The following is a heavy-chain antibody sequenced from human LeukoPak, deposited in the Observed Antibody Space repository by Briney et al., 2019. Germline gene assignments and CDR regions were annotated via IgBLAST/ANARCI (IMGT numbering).Heavy chain of an antibody. V-gene: IGHV3-33*01. Sequence: GGSLRLSCAASGFTFSSYGMHWVRQAPGKGLEWVAVIWYDGSNKYYADSVKGRFTISRDNSKNTLYLQMNSLRAEDTAVYYCARDPVGGRPDYWGQGTLVTVSS. CDR1: GFTFSSYG. CDR3: ARDPVGGRPDY. D-gene: IGHD1-26*01. CDR2: IWYDGSNK. J-gene: IGHJ4*02.